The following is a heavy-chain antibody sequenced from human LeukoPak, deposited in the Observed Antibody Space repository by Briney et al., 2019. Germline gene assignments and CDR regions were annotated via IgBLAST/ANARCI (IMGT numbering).Heavy chain of an antibody. J-gene: IGHJ3*02. CDR1: GGSISSGSYY. D-gene: IGHD6-19*01. CDR3: ARVRSSGCFDI. V-gene: IGHV4-61*02. CDR2: IYTSGCT. Sequence: SQTLSLTCTVSGGSISSGSYYWSWIRQPAGKGLEWIGRIYTSGCTNYNPSLKSRVTISVDTSKNQFSLKLSSVTAADTAVYYCARVRSSGCFDIWGQGTMVTVSS.